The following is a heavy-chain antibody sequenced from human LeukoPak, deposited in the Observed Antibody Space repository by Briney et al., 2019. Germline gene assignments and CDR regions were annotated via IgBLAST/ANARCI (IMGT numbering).Heavy chain of an antibody. CDR3: AKDRTYSAYAALDY. V-gene: IGHV3-9*01. CDR2: ISWNSGSA. J-gene: IGHJ4*02. CDR1: GFTFDDYS. D-gene: IGHD5-12*01. Sequence: GRSLRLSCAASGFTFDDYSMHWVRQAPGKGLEWVSGISWNSGSAGYADSVKGQFTISRDSAKNSLYLQMNSLRTGDTALYYCAKDRTYSAYAALDYWGQGTLVTVSS.